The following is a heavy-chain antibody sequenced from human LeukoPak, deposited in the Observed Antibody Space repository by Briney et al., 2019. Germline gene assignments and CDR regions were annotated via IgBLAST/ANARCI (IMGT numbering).Heavy chain of an antibody. J-gene: IGHJ6*02. CDR2: MNPNSGNT. CDR1: GYTFTSYD. CDR3: ARKGPYDFWSGYWPSGYCMDV. Sequence: ASVTVSCKASGYTFTSYDINWVRQATGQGLEWMGWMNPNSGNTGYAQKFQGRVTMTRNTSISTAYMELSSLRSEDTAVYYCARKGPYDFWSGYWPSGYCMDVWGQGTTVTVSS. D-gene: IGHD3-3*01. V-gene: IGHV1-8*01.